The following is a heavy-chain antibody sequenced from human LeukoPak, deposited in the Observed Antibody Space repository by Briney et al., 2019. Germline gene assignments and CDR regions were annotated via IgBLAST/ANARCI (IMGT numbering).Heavy chain of an antibody. CDR3: ARGGRFGELSSSL. V-gene: IGHV3-74*01. J-gene: IGHJ4*02. D-gene: IGHD3-10*01. CDR2: INTDGSST. CDR1: AFTFRSYW. Sequence: GGSLRLSCKASAFTFRSYWMHWVRQAPGKGLAWVSRINTDGSSTTYADSVKGRFTIFRDSAGNTLYLQMNSLRADDTALYFCARGGRFGELSSSLWGQGTLVTVSS.